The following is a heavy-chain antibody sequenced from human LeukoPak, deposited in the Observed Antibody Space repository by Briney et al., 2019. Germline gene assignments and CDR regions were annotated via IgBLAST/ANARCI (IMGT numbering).Heavy chain of an antibody. V-gene: IGHV3-21*01. CDR3: ARDFKGQGHDDLDY. D-gene: IGHD3-16*01. CDR1: GFTFSSYS. CDR2: ISSSSSYI. J-gene: IGHJ4*02. Sequence: GGSLRLSCAASGFTFSSYSMNWVRQAPGKGLEWVSSISSSSSYIYYADSVKGRFTISRDNAKNSPYLQMNSLRAEDTAVYYCARDFKGQGHDDLDYWGQGTPVTVSS.